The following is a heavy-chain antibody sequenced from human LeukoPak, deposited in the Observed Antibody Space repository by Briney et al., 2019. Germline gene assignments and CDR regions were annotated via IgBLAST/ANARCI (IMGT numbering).Heavy chain of an antibody. V-gene: IGHV3-23*01. D-gene: IGHD3-22*01. CDR1: GFTFSNYA. Sequence: PGGSLRLSCAASGFTFSNYAMSWVRQAPGKGLEWVSAISGSGGSTYYADSVKGRFTISRDNSRNTLYLQMNNLRAEDTAVYYCARDRITMNYWGQGTLVTVSS. CDR3: ARDRITMNY. J-gene: IGHJ4*02. CDR2: ISGSGGST.